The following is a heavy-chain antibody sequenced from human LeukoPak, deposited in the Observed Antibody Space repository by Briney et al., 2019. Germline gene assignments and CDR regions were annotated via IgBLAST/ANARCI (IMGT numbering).Heavy chain of an antibody. J-gene: IGHJ3*02. CDR3: AREEEGDAFDI. Sequence: KAGGSLRLSCAASGFTFSSYSMNWVRQAPGKGLEWVSSISSSSSYIYYADSVKGRFTISRDNAKNSLYLQMNSLRAEDTAVYYCAREEEGDAFDIWGQGTMVTVSS. CDR2: ISSSSSYI. CDR1: GFTFSSYS. V-gene: IGHV3-21*01.